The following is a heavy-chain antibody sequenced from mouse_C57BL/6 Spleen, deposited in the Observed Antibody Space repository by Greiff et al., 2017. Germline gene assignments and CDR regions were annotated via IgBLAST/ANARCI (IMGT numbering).Heavy chain of an antibody. V-gene: IGHV14-1*01. Sequence: EVQLQQSGAELVRPGASVKLSCTASGFNIKDYYMHWVKQRPEQGLEWIGRIDPEDGDTEYAPKFQGKATMTADTSTNTAYLQLSSLTSEDTAVYYCTVNWDGGYFDYWGQGTTLTVSS. J-gene: IGHJ2*01. CDR2: IDPEDGDT. D-gene: IGHD4-1*01. CDR3: TVNWDGGYFDY. CDR1: GFNIKDYY.